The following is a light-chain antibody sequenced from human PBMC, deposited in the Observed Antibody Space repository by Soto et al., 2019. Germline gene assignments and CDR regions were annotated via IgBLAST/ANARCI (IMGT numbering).Light chain of an antibody. V-gene: IGLV1-40*01. J-gene: IGLJ2*01. CDR2: GNT. Sequence: QTVVTQPPSVSGAPGQRVTISCTGSSSNIGAGYDVHWYQQLPGTAPKLLIYGNTNRPSGVPDRFSGSRSGTSASLAITGLQAEDEAGYYCQSYDSSLSGSMVFGGGTKLTVL. CDR1: SSNIGAGYD. CDR3: QSYDSSLSGSMV.